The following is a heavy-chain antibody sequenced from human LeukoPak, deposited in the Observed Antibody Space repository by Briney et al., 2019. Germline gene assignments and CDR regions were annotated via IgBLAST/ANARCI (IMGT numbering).Heavy chain of an antibody. CDR2: INHSGST. J-gene: IGHJ6*03. Sequence: SETLSLTCAVYGGSFSGYYWSWIRQPPGKGLEWIGEINHSGSTNYNPSLKSRVTISVDTSKNQFSLKLSSVTAADTAVYYCARGVTGYYGSGSYAFRYYYYYMDVWGKGTTVTISS. CDR3: ARGVTGYYGSGSYAFRYYYYYMDV. V-gene: IGHV4-34*01. CDR1: GGSFSGYY. D-gene: IGHD3-10*01.